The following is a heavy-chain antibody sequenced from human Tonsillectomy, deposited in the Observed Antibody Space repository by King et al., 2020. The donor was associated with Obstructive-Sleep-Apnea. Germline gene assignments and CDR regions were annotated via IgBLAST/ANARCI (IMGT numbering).Heavy chain of an antibody. CDR3: ATQGWFDP. V-gene: IGHV4-34*01. CDR2: INHSGST. Sequence: VQLQQWGAGLLKPSETLSLTCAVYGGSFSSYYWSWIRQPPGKGLEWIGEINHSGSTNYNPSLKSRVTISVGTSKNQFSLKVSSVTAADTAVYYCATQGWFDPRGQGTLVTVSS. J-gene: IGHJ5*02. CDR1: GGSFSSYY.